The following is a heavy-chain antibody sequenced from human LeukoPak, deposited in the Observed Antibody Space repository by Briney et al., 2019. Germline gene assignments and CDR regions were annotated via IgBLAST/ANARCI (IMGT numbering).Heavy chain of an antibody. CDR3: ARGGGSITMTH. CDR1: GFTFNSYE. D-gene: IGHD3-22*01. J-gene: IGHJ4*02. CDR2: ISSSRRTI. Sequence: SLRLSCAASGFTFNSYEMIWVRQAPGKGLEWVSSISSSRRTIYIADSVKGRFNISRDSAKNSLYLHMNTLRVEDTALYYCARGGGSITMTHWGQGTLVTVSS. V-gene: IGHV3-48*03.